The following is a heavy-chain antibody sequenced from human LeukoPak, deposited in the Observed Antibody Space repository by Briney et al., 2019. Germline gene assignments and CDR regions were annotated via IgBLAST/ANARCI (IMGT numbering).Heavy chain of an antibody. V-gene: IGHV1-24*01. J-gene: IGHJ4*02. CDR2: FDPEDEKA. CDR1: GHTLTEAC. CDR3: TMSDRHRGRPFDY. Sequence: ASVKVSCKVSGHTLTEACIHWVRQAPGKGLEWMGSFDPEDEKAVFSRDFQGRITMTEDAATDTAYMDLSSLGSQDTAFYYCTMSDRHRGRPFDYWGQGTLVTVSS.